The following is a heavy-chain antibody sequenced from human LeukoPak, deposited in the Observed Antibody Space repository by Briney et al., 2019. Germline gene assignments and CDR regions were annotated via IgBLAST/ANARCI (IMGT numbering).Heavy chain of an antibody. CDR3: ARGSFLITFGGFIG. CDR1: GFTFSDYY. J-gene: IGHJ4*02. CDR2: ISSSGSPI. D-gene: IGHD3-16*02. V-gene: IGHV3-11*04. Sequence: GGSLRLSCATSGFTFSDYYMSWIRQAPGKGLEWVSYISSSGSPIYYADSVKGRFTISRDNAKNSLFLQMNSLRAEDTAVYYCARGSFLITFGGFIGWGQGTLVTVSS.